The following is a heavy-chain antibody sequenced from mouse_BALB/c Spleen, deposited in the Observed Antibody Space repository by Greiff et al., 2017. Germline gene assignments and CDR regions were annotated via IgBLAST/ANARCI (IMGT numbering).Heavy chain of an antibody. D-gene: IGHD2-14*01. J-gene: IGHJ4*01. CDR3: ARGGVLRDYAMDY. CDR2: INSNGGST. CDR1: GFTFSSYG. Sequence: LMESGGGLVQPGGSLKLSCAASGFTFSSYGMSWVRQTPDKRLELVATINSNGGSTYYPDSVKGRFTISRDNAKNTLYLQMSSLKSEDTAMYYCARGGVLRDYAMDYWGQGTSVTVSS. V-gene: IGHV5-6-3*01.